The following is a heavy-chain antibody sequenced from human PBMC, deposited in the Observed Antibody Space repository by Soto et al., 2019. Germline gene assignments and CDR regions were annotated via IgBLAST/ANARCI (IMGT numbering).Heavy chain of an antibody. V-gene: IGHV3-30*18. Sequence: QVQLVESGGGVVQPGRSLRLSCAASGFTFSSYGMHWVRQAPGKGLEWVAVISFDGSNEKYADSVKGRFTISRDNSNNTLYLQMNTLRAEDTALYYCAKGGGRTGTAGYWGQGTRVTVSS. CDR1: GFTFSSYG. D-gene: IGHD1-1*01. J-gene: IGHJ4*02. CDR2: ISFDGSNE. CDR3: AKGGGRTGTAGY.